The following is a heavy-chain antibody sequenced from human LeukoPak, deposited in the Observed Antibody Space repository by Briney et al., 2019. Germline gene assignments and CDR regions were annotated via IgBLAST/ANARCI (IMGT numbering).Heavy chain of an antibody. Sequence: SETLSLTCTVSGGSISSYYWSWIRQPAGKGLEWIGRIYTSGSTNYNPSLKSRVTISVDTSKNQFSLKLSSVTAADTAVYYCARVRETIRYFDYWGQGTLVTVSS. CDR2: IYTSGST. CDR1: GGSISSYY. D-gene: IGHD2-21*01. J-gene: IGHJ4*02. V-gene: IGHV4-4*07. CDR3: ARVRETIRYFDY.